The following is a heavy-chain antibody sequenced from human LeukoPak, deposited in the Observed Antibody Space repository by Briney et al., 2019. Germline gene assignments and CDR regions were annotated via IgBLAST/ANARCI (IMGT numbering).Heavy chain of an antibody. CDR2: IYYSGST. D-gene: IGHD1-26*01. Sequence: SETLSLTCTVSGGSISSYYWSWIRQPPGKGLEWIGYIYYSGSTNYNPSLKSRVTISVDTSKNQFSLKLSSVTAADTAVYYCAREMAVGAHPFDYWGQGTLVTVSS. J-gene: IGHJ4*02. V-gene: IGHV4-59*01. CDR1: GGSISSYY. CDR3: AREMAVGAHPFDY.